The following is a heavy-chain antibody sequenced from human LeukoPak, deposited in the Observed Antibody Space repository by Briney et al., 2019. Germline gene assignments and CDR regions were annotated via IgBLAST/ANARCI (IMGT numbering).Heavy chain of an antibody. J-gene: IGHJ5*02. V-gene: IGHV3-21*01. CDR3: ARLSYSSSSRWFDP. CDR1: GFTFSSYS. Sequence: GGSLRLSCAASGFTFSSYSMNWVRQAPGKGLEWVSSISSSSSYIYYADSVKGRFTLSRDNAKNSLYLQMNSLRAEDTAVYYCARLSYSSSSRWFDPWGQGTLVTVSS. CDR2: ISSSSSYI. D-gene: IGHD6-6*01.